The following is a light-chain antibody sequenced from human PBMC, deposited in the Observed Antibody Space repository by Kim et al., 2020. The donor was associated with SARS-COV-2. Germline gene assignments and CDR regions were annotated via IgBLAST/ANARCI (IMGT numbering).Light chain of an antibody. CDR2: GKN. Sequence: SSELTQDPAVSVALGQTVRITCQGDSLRSYYATWYQQKSGQAPVLVFYGKNNRPSGIPDRFSGSSSGNTASLTITGAQAEDEADYYCNSRDSSGNHLVFGGGTQLTVL. V-gene: IGLV3-19*01. CDR1: SLRSYY. CDR3: NSRDSSGNHLV. J-gene: IGLJ2*01.